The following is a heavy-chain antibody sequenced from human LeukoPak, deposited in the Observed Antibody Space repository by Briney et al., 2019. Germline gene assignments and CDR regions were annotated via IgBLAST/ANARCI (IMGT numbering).Heavy chain of an antibody. D-gene: IGHD3-10*01. CDR3: ARQISGSGSYYPYFDY. CDR1: GFTFSSYS. CDR2: ISSSSSYI. Sequence: NPGGSLRLSCAASGFTFSSYSMNWVRQAPGKGLDWVSSISSSSSYIYYADSVKGRFTISRDNAKNSLYLQMNSLRAEDTAVYYCARQISGSGSYYPYFDYWGQGTLVTVSS. J-gene: IGHJ4*02. V-gene: IGHV3-21*01.